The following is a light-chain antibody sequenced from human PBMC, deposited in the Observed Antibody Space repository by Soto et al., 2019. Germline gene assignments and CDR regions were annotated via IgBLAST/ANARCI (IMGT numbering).Light chain of an antibody. CDR1: SSDVGGYKY. J-gene: IGLJ1*01. Sequence: QSALTQPASVSGSPGQSITISCTGTSSDVGGYKYVSWYQQHPGKAPKLMIYDVSNRPSGVSNRFSGYKSGNTASLTISGLQAEDEADYYCSSYTSSSLYVFGTGTKLTVL. V-gene: IGLV2-14*01. CDR3: SSYTSSSLYV. CDR2: DVS.